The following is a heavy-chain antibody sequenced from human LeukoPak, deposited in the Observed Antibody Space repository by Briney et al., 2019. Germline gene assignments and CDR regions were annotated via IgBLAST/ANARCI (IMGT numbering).Heavy chain of an antibody. CDR2: INHSGST. V-gene: IGHV4-34*01. CDR3: ARGNLHYYSSGSYRSIFDY. CDR1: GGSFSGYY. D-gene: IGHD3-10*01. Sequence: SETLSLTCAVYGGSFSGYYWSWIRQPPGKGLEWIGEINHSGSTNYNPSLKSRVTISVDTSKNQFSLKLSSVTAADTAVYYCARGNLHYYSSGSYRSIFDYWGQGTLVTVSS. J-gene: IGHJ4*02.